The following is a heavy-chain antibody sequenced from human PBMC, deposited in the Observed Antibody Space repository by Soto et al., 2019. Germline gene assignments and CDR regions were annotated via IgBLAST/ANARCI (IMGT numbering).Heavy chain of an antibody. CDR1: GFIVSDFG. CDR2: ISYDGNNK. J-gene: IGHJ3*01. Sequence: GSLRLSCEASGFIVSDFGMDCVCQAPGKGLEWVAFISYDGNNKYYAQSVKGRFTISRDNSKNTLFLNIDSLRPEDTAVYHCVKGDLDTAVVNSPDAFDFWGPGTMVTVSS. V-gene: IGHV3-30*18. CDR3: VKGDLDTAVVNSPDAFDF. D-gene: IGHD5-18*01.